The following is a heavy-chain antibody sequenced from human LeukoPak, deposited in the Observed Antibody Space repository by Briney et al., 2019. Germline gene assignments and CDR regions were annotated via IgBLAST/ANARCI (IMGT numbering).Heavy chain of an antibody. J-gene: IGHJ4*02. CDR1: GFTFSTYA. CDR2: ISGSSTGT. Sequence: GGSLSLSCVASGFTFSTYAMNWVRQAPGEGLEWVAAISGSSTGTYYADSVRGRFTISRDNSKNSLYLQMNSLRAEDTAKYYCAKEGGSIVGGTIPFDRWGQGTLVTVSS. D-gene: IGHD1-26*01. V-gene: IGHV3-23*01. CDR3: AKEGGSIVGGTIPFDR.